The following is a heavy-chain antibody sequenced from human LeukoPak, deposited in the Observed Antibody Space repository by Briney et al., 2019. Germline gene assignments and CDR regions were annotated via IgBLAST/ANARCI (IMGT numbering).Heavy chain of an antibody. J-gene: IGHJ6*02. CDR1: GFTFSSYA. D-gene: IGHD5-12*01. Sequence: GGSLRLSCAASGFTFSSYAMSWVRQAQGKGLEWVSAMSGSGGFTYYADSVKGRFTISRDNSKNTLYLQMNSLRAEDTAVYYCAKEGFSDYYYYGMDVWGQGTTVTVSS. CDR3: AKEGFSDYYYYGMDV. V-gene: IGHV3-23*01. CDR2: MSGSGGFT.